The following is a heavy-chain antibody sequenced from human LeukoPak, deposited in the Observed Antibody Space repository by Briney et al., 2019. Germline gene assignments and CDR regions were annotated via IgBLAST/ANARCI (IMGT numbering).Heavy chain of an antibody. CDR3: ARGHGGFYFDY. V-gene: IGHV3-7*01. J-gene: IGHJ4*02. D-gene: IGHD4-23*01. CDR2: IKQDGSEK. CDR1: GFTFSSYS. Sequence: GGSLRLSCAASGFTFSSYSMNWVRQAPGKGLEWVANIKQDGSEKYYVDSVKGRFTISRDNAKNSLYLQMNSLRAEDTAVYYCARGHGGFYFDYWGQGTLVTVSS.